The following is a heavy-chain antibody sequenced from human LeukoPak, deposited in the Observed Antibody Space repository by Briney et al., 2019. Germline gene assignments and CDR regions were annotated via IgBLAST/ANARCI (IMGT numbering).Heavy chain of an antibody. D-gene: IGHD4-23*01. V-gene: IGHV4-39*01. J-gene: IGHJ4*02. CDR3: ATSPQYGGY. CDR2: IRYSGNT. CDR1: GGSTSSSDYY. Sequence: SETLSLTCTVSGGSTSSSDYYWGWIRQPPDEGLEWIASIRYSGNTYYNPSLKSRVTISVDTSKNQFSLKLNSVTAADTAVYYCATSPQYGGYWGQGTLVTVSS.